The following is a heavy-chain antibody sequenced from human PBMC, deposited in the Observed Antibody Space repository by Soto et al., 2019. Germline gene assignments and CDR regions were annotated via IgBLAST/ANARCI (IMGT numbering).Heavy chain of an antibody. V-gene: IGHV4-31*03. Sequence: PSETLSLTCTVSGDSISSGAYYWSWIRQHPGKGLEWIGYISYSGRTYYNPSLKSRLTISLDTSENQFSLKLTSVTAADTAMYYCARVPDDWGQGTLVTVSS. J-gene: IGHJ4*02. CDR2: ISYSGRT. CDR3: ARVPDD. CDR1: GDSISSGAYY.